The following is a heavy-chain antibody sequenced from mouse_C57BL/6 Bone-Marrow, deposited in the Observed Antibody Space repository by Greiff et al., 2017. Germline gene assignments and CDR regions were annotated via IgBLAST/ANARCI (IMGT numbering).Heavy chain of an antibody. Sequence: QVQLQQSGAELVKPGASVKLSCKASGYTFTSYWMHWVKQRPGQGLEWIGMIHPNSGSTNYNEKFKSKATLTVDKSSSTAYMQLSSLTSEDSAVYYCARGVPYTYAMDYWGQGTSVTVSS. CDR1: GYTFTSYW. J-gene: IGHJ4*01. D-gene: IGHD2-12*01. CDR2: IHPNSGST. CDR3: ARGVPYTYAMDY. V-gene: IGHV1-64*01.